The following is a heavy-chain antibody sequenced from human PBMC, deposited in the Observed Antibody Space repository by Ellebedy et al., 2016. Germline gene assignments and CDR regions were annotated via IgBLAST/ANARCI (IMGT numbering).Heavy chain of an antibody. D-gene: IGHD6-13*01. J-gene: IGHJ1*01. Sequence: SETLSLTCTVSGGSISSYYWSWIRQPPGKGLEWIGEINHSGSTNYNPSLKSRVTISVDTSKNQFSLKLSSVTAADTAVYYCASSFPSSSGGIYYFQHWGQGTLVTVSS. CDR2: INHSGST. CDR1: GGSISSYY. V-gene: IGHV4-34*01. CDR3: ASSFPSSSGGIYYFQH.